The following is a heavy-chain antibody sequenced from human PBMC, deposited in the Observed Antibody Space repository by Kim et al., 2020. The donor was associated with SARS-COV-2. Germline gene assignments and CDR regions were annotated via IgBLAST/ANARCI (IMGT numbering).Heavy chain of an antibody. CDR1: GYTFTGYF. CDR3: ARSPLGYCSGGSCSLDAFDI. D-gene: IGHD2-15*01. Sequence: ASVKVSCMASGYTFTGYFIHWVRQAPGQGLEWMGRINPNSGGTNSAQQFQDRFTRTTDTSTSTAYMELTNLRSDDTVIFYCARSPLGYCSGGSCSLDAFDIWGQGTLVTVTS. CDR2: INPNSGGT. V-gene: IGHV1-2*01. J-gene: IGHJ3*02.